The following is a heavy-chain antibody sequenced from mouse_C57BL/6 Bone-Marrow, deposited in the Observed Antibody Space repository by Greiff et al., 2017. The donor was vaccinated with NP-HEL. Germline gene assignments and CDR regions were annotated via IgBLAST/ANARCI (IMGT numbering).Heavy chain of an antibody. V-gene: IGHV1-53*01. CDR1: GYTFTSYW. CDR3: ASSYYYGSSYDYFDY. D-gene: IGHD1-1*01. Sequence: QVHVKQPGTELVKPGASVKLSCKASGYTFTSYWMHWVKQRPGQGLEWIGNINPSNGGTNYNEKFKSKATLTVDKSSSTAYMQLSSLTSEDSAVYYCASSYYYGSSYDYFDYWGQGTTLTVSS. J-gene: IGHJ2*01. CDR2: INPSNGGT.